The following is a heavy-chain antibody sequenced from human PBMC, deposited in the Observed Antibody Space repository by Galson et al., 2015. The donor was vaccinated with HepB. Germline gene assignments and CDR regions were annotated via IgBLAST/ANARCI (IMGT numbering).Heavy chain of an antibody. CDR2: IKPDGSER. V-gene: IGHV3-7*03. Sequence: SLSLSCAASGFTFSSNWMTWVRQAPGKGLEWVANIKPDGSERNYVDSVKGRFTISRDNAKNSLYLQMNSLRAEDTAVYYCAKNGGAFDIWGQGTMVIVSS. D-gene: IGHD2-8*01. CDR1: GFTFSSNW. CDR3: AKNGGAFDI. J-gene: IGHJ3*02.